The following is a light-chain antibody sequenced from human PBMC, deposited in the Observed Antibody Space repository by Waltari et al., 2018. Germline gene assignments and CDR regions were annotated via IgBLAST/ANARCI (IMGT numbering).Light chain of an antibody. CDR2: GNH. CDR3: QSYDSGLSGWV. J-gene: IGLJ3*02. Sequence: QSVLTQPPSVSGAPGQRVTISCTESSSHIVAHYDVHWYRQLPGTAPKPLIYGNHNRPSGVPDRFSGFRSGTSASLAITGLQAEDEADYYCQSYDSGLSGWVFGGGTKLTVL. V-gene: IGLV1-40*01. CDR1: SSHIVAHYD.